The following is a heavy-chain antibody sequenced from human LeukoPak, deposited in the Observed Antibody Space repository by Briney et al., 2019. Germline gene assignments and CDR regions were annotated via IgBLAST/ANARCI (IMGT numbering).Heavy chain of an antibody. V-gene: IGHV3-43*01. D-gene: IGHD6-6*01. CDR2: ISWDGGST. CDR1: GFTFDDYT. CDR3: AKEAARVAARLGVFDY. J-gene: IGHJ4*02. Sequence: GGSLRLSCAASGFTFDDYTMHWVRQAPGKGLEWVSLISWDGGSTYYADSVKGRFTISRDNSKNSLYLQMNSLRTEDTALYYCAKEAARVAARLGVFDYWGQGTLVTVSS.